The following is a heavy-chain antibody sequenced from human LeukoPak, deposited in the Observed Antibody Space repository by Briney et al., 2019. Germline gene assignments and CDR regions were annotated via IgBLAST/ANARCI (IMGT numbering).Heavy chain of an antibody. CDR1: GGTFSSYT. CDR2: IIPILGIA. D-gene: IGHD1-7*01. J-gene: IGHJ4*02. CDR3: ASIPDNWTYQPFSDY. Sequence: SVKVSCKASGGTFSSYTISWVRQAPGQGLEWMGRIIPILGIANYAQKFQGRVTITADKSTSTAYMELSSLRSEDTAVYYCASIPDNWTYQPFSDYWGQGTLATVSS. V-gene: IGHV1-69*02.